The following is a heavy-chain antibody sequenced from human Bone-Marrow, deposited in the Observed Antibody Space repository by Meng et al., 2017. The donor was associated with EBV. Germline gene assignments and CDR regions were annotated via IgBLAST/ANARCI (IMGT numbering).Heavy chain of an antibody. J-gene: IGHJ4*02. CDR1: GASIESSDW. Sequence: QVHLKESGPGLVKPSGTLSLTCAGSGASIESSDWWTWVRQAPGKGLEWIGEIHHSGTTNCNPSLESRVTISIDKSDNQFSLKLTSVTAADTAVYYCARGLGGHYPTMEYWGQGTLVTVSS. D-gene: IGHD3-22*01. CDR2: IHHSGTT. CDR3: ARGLGGHYPTMEY. V-gene: IGHV4-4*02.